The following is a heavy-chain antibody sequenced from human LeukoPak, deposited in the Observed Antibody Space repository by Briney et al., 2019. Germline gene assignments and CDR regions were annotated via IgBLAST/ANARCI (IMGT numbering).Heavy chain of an antibody. V-gene: IGHV3-23*01. CDR3: AKDRRGPYDSSGYYYSFDY. J-gene: IGHJ4*02. CDR2: ISGSGGST. Sequence: GGSLRLSCAASGFTFSSYGMSWVRQAPGKGLEWVSAISGSGGSTYYADSVKGRFTISRDNSKNTLYLQMNSLRAEDTAVYYCAKDRRGPYDSSGYYYSFDYWGQGTLVTVSS. D-gene: IGHD3-22*01. CDR1: GFTFSSYG.